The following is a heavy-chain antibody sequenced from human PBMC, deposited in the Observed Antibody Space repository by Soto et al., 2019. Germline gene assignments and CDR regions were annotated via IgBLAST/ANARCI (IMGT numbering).Heavy chain of an antibody. CDR3: ARDRGYGSGNFDY. CDR1: GGSISSSNW. J-gene: IGHJ4*02. D-gene: IGHD3-10*01. V-gene: IGHV4-4*02. CDR2: IYHSGST. Sequence: PSETLSLTCAVSGGSISSSNWWSWVRQPPGKGLEWIGEIYHSGSTNYNPSLKSRVTISVDKSKNQFSLKLSSVTAADTAVYYCARDRGYGSGNFDYWGQGTLVTVSS.